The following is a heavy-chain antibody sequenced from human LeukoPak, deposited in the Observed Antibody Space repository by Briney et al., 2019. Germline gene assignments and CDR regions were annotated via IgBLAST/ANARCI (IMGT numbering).Heavy chain of an antibody. CDR1: GGSISSGGYY. D-gene: IGHD5-24*01. Sequence: SETLSLTCTVSGGSISSGGYYWSWIRQHPGKGLEWIGYIYYSGSTYYNPSLKSRVTISVDTSKNQFSLKLSSVTAADTAVYYCARDGGDGYNLTPFDYWGQGTLVTVSS. J-gene: IGHJ4*02. CDR3: ARDGGDGYNLTPFDY. V-gene: IGHV4-30-4*08. CDR2: IYYSGST.